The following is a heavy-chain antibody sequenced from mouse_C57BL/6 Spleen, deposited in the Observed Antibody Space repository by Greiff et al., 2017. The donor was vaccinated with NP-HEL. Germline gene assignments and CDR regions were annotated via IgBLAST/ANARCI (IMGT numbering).Heavy chain of an antibody. D-gene: IGHD1-1*02. V-gene: IGHV1-15*01. CDR2: IDPETGGT. CDR1: GYTFTDYE. CDR3: TRGNYPLFAY. Sequence: VQRQQSGAELVRPGASVTLSCKASGYTFTDYEMHWVKQTPVHGLEWIGAIDPETGGTAYNQKFKGKAILTADKSSSTAYMELRSLTSEDSAVYYCTRGNYPLFAYWGQGTLVTVSA. J-gene: IGHJ3*01.